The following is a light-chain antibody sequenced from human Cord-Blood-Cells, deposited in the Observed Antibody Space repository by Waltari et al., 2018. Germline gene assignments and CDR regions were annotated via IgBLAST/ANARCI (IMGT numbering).Light chain of an antibody. V-gene: IGLV1-40*01. CDR2: GNS. Sequence: QSVLTQPPSVSGAPGQRVPISCTGSSSNIGAGYDVHWYQPLPGTAPKLLIYGNSNRPSGVPDRFSGSKSGTSASLAITGLQAEDEADYYCQSYDSSLSGSYVFGTGTKVTVL. CDR1: SSNIGAGYD. J-gene: IGLJ1*01. CDR3: QSYDSSLSGSYV.